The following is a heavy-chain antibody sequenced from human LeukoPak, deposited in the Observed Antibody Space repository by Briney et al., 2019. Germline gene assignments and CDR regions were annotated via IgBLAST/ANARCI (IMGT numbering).Heavy chain of an antibody. V-gene: IGHV3-20*04. CDR2: INWNGGRI. CDR3: ARSPSGVGPMIYYNYYMDV. D-gene: IGHD1-26*01. Sequence: GGSLRLSCAASGFTFSSYWMSWVREAPGKGLEWVSSINWNGGRIGYADSVKGRFTISRDNVKNSLYLQMNSLRAEDTALYYCARSPSGVGPMIYYNYYMDVWGKGTTVTVSS. CDR1: GFTFSSYW. J-gene: IGHJ6*03.